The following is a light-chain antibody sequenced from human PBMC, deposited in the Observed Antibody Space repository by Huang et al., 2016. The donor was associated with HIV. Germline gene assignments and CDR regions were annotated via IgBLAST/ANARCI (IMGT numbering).Light chain of an antibody. CDR2: NAS. CDR1: EGIKKD. V-gene: IGKV1-6*01. J-gene: IGKJ4*01. Sequence: AIQMTQSPSSLSASVGDRVTITCRASEGIKKDLGWYQQKPGKAPKLLIYNASKLQGGVPSRFSGGGSDTEFTLTISSLQPEDFATYYCLQDYSYPLTFGGGTKVEFK. CDR3: LQDYSYPLT.